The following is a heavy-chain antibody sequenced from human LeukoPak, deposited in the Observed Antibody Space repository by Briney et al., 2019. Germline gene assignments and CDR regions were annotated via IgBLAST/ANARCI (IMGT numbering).Heavy chain of an antibody. Sequence: PGGSLKISCKGSGYSFTSYWIGWVRQMPGKGLEWMGIIYPGDSDTRYSPSFQGQVTISADKSISTAYLQWSSLKASDTAMYYCARRARYSSGPQGGSFDYWGQGTLVTVSS. D-gene: IGHD6-19*01. CDR3: ARRARYSSGPQGGSFDY. CDR1: GYSFTSYW. CDR2: IYPGDSDT. V-gene: IGHV5-51*01. J-gene: IGHJ4*02.